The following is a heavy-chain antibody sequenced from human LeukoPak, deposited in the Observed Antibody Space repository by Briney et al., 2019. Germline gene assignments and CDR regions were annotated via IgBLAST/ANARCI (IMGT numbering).Heavy chain of an antibody. D-gene: IGHD6-13*01. CDR3: AKEHGGSSWYEDAFDI. V-gene: IGHV3-23*01. J-gene: IGHJ3*02. CDR2: ISGSGGST. CDR1: GFTFSSYG. Sequence: GGSLRLSCAASGFTFSSYGMSWVRQAPGKGLEWVSAISGSGGSTYYADSVKGRFTISRDNSKNTLYSQMNSLRAEDTAVYYCAKEHGGSSWYEDAFDIWGQGTMVTVSS.